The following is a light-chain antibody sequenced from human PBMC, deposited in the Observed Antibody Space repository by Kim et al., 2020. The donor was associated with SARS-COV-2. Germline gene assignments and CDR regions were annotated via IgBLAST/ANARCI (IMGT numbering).Light chain of an antibody. J-gene: IGKJ4*01. CDR2: DAS. CDR1: QSVGIN. Sequence: SPGERAPLSCRASQSVGINLAWYQQKPGQAPRLLIYDASTRATSIPARFSGSGSGTEFTLTISSLQSEDSAVYHWQQYNRWFALSFGGGTKVDIK. V-gene: IGKV3-15*01. CDR3: QQYNRWFALS.